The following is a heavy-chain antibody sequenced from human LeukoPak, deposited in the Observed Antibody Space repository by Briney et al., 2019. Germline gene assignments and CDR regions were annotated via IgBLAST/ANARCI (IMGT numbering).Heavy chain of an antibody. J-gene: IGHJ4*02. CDR3: AKANSSGYYHTYFDY. CDR1: GFTFSSYA. D-gene: IGHD3-22*01. Sequence: PGGSLRLSCAASGFTFSSYAMSRVRQAPGKGLEWVSAISGSGGSTYYADSVKGRFTISRDNSKNTLYLQMNSLRAEDTAVYYCAKANSSGYYHTYFDYWGQGTLVTVSS. V-gene: IGHV3-23*01. CDR2: ISGSGGST.